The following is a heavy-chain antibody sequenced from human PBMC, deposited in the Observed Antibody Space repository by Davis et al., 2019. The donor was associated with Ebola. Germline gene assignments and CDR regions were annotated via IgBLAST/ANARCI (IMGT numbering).Heavy chain of an antibody. J-gene: IGHJ6*02. CDR2: IYSGGST. Sequence: PGESLKISCAASGFTVSSNYMSWVRQAPGKGLEWVSVIYSGGSTYYADSVKGRFTISRDNSKNTLYLQMNSLRAEDTAVYYCARGPIAAAGFTYYYYGMDVWGQGTTVTVSS. V-gene: IGHV3-53*01. D-gene: IGHD6-13*01. CDR3: ARGPIAAAGFTYYYYGMDV. CDR1: GFTVSSNY.